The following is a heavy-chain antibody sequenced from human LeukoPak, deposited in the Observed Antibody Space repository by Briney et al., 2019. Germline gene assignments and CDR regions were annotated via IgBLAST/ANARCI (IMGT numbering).Heavy chain of an antibody. J-gene: IGHJ6*03. CDR1: GFTFSSYG. CDR3: ARRGSSSPPYYYYYMDV. Sequence: GGSLRLSCAASGFTFSSYGMHWVRQAPGKGLEWVAGIWYDGSNKYYADSVKGRFTISRDNSKNTLYLQMNSLRAEDTAVYYCARRGSSSPPYYYYYMDVWGKGTTVTVSS. V-gene: IGHV3-33*01. CDR2: IWYDGSNK. D-gene: IGHD6-6*01.